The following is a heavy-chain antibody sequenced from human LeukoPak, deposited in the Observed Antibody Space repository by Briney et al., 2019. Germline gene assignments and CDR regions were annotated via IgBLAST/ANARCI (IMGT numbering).Heavy chain of an antibody. V-gene: IGHV3-23*01. J-gene: IGHJ4*02. CDR1: GFTFSSYA. Sequence: PGGSLRLSCAASGFTFSSYAMSWVRQAPGKGLKGVSAISGSGGSTYYADSVKGRFTISRDNSKNTLYLQMNSPRAEDTAVYYCAKGLWIQLWLGGQGTLVTVSS. CDR2: ISGSGGST. D-gene: IGHD5-18*01. CDR3: AKGLWIQLWL.